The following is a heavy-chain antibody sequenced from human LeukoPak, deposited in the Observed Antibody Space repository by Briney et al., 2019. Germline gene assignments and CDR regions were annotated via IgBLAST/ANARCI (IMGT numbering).Heavy chain of an antibody. CDR3: TTGYCSRTSCYYFDY. CDR2: IKSKTDGGTT. CDR1: GLTFSAYS. V-gene: IGHV3-15*01. J-gene: IGHJ4*02. Sequence: GGSLRLSCTVSGLTFSAYSMNWVRQAPGKGLEGVGRIKSKTDGGTTDYAAPVKGRFTISRDDSKNTLYLQMNSLKTEDTAVYYCTTGYCSRTSCYYFDYWGQGTLVTVSS. D-gene: IGHD2-2*01.